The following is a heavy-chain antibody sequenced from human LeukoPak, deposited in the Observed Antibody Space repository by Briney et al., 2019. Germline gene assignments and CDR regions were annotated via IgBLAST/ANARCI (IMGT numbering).Heavy chain of an antibody. V-gene: IGHV3-15*01. CDR3: TTPSTHFDWLLSPPGGFDP. CDR1: GFTFSNAW. CDR2: IKSKTDGGTT. J-gene: IGHJ5*02. Sequence: GGSLRLSCAASGFTFSNAWMSWVRQAPGKGLEWVGRIKSKTDGGTTDYAAPVKGRFTISRDDSKNTLYLQMNSLKTEDTAVYYCTTPSTHFDWLLSPPGGFDPWGQGTLVTVSS. D-gene: IGHD3-9*01.